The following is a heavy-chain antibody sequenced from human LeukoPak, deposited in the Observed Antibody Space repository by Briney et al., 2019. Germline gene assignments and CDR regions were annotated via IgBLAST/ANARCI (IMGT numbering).Heavy chain of an antibody. V-gene: IGHV1-3*01. CDR1: GYTFTSYA. J-gene: IGHJ6*02. CDR3: ARAPSYYYDSSGYYSHYYYYGMDV. D-gene: IGHD3-22*01. Sequence: GASVKVSCKASGYTFTSYAMHWVRQAPGQRLEWMGWINAGNGNTNYAQKLQGRVTMTTDTSTSTAYMELRSLRSDDTAVYYCARAPSYYYDSSGYYSHYYYYGMDVWGQGTTVTVSS. CDR2: INAGNGNT.